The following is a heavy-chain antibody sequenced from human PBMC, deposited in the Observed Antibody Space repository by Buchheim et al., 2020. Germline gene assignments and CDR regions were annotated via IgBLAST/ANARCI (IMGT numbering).Heavy chain of an antibody. D-gene: IGHD2-21*02. CDR3: AKASCGGDCYPDY. J-gene: IGHJ4*02. CDR1: GFTFSNSG. Sequence: QVQLVESGGGVVQPGRSLRLSCAASGFTFSNSGMHWVRQAPGKGLEWVAFISFDGNNKYSADSVKGRFTISRDNSKKTLYLQMNTPRAEDTAVYYCAKASCGGDCYPDYWGQGTL. V-gene: IGHV3-30*18. CDR2: ISFDGNNK.